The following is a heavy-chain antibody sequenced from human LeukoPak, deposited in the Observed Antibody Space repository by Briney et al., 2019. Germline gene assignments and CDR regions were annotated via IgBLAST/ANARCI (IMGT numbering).Heavy chain of an antibody. V-gene: IGHV4-59*01. J-gene: IGHJ4*02. CDR1: GGSISSYY. CDR3: ARGGLWFGPFDY. CDR2: IYYSGST. D-gene: IGHD3-10*01. Sequence: SETLSLTCTVSGGSISSYYWSWIRQPPGKGLEWIGYIYYSGSTNYNPSLKSRVTISVDTSKNQFSLKLSSVTAADTAVYYCARGGLWFGPFDYWGQGTLVTVSS.